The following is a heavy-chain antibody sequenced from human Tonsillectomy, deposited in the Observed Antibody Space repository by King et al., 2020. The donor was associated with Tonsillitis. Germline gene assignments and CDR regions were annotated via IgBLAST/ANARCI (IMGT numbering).Heavy chain of an antibody. CDR1: GGTFSSYA. CDR2: NIPIFGTA. D-gene: IGHD2-21*02. J-gene: IGHJ4*02. CDR3: ASQGRLCGGDCYSEY. V-gene: IGHV1-69*01. Sequence: VQLVESGAEVKKPGSSVKVSCKASGGTFSSYAISWVRQAPGQGLEWMGGNIPIFGTANYAQKFQGRVTITADESTSTAYMELSSLRSEDTAVYYCASQGRLCGGDCYSEYWGQGTLGTVSS.